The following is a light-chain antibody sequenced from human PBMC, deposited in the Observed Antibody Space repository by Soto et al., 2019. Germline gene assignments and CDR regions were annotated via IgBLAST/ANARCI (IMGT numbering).Light chain of an antibody. CDR2: GAS. CDR3: QQYGSSPRT. V-gene: IGKV3-20*01. CDR1: QSVSSSY. J-gene: IGKJ1*01. Sequence: EIVLTQSPGTLSLSPGERATLSCRASQSVSSSYLAWYQQKPGQAPRLLIYGASSRATGNPDRFSGSGSGTDFTLTISRLEPEDFAVYYRQQYGSSPRTFGQGTKVDIK.